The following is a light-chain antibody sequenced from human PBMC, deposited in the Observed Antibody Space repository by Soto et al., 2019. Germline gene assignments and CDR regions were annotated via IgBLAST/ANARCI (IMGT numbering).Light chain of an antibody. J-gene: IGLJ2*01. Sequence: QAVVTQEPSLTVSPGGTVTLTCGSSTGAVTSGHYPYWFQQKPGQAPRTLIYDTSNKHSWTPARFSGSLLGGKAALTLSGAQPEDEAEYYCLLSYRGAQQVFGGGTKLTVL. CDR2: DTS. V-gene: IGLV7-46*01. CDR3: LLSYRGAQQV. CDR1: TGAVTSGHY.